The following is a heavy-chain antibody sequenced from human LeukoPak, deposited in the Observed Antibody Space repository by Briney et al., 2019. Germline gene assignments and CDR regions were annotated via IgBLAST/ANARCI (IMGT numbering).Heavy chain of an antibody. V-gene: IGHV3-7*03. CDR3: AKGYCSSTSCKESFFDY. CDR1: GFRFSDYW. D-gene: IGHD2-2*01. CDR2: IKPDGGEK. J-gene: IGHJ4*02. Sequence: GGSLRLSCAASGFRFSDYWMTWVRQAPGKGLECVANIKPDGGEKYYPDSVKGRFTVSRDNAKNSLYLQMNSLRAEDTAVYYCAKGYCSSTSCKESFFDYWGQGTLVTVSS.